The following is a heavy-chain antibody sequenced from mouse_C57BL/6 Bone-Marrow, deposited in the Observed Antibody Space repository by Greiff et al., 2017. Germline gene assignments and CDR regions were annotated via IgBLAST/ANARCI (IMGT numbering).Heavy chain of an antibody. J-gene: IGHJ2*01. V-gene: IGHV1-55*01. Sequence: VHLVESGAELVKPGASVKMSCKASGYTFTSYWITWVKQRPGQGLEWIGDIYPGSGSTNYNEKFKSKATLTVDTSSSTAYMQLSSLTSEDSAVYYCARNELGRDYWGQGTTLTVSS. CDR1: GYTFTSYW. CDR2: IYPGSGST. CDR3: ARNELGRDY. D-gene: IGHD4-1*01.